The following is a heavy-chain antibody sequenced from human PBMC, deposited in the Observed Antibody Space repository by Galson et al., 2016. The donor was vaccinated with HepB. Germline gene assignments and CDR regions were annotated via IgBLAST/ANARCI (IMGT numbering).Heavy chain of an antibody. D-gene: IGHD1-14*01. CDR2: IYFIGTT. J-gene: IGHJ1*01. CDR1: GGSITNGHFY. Sequence: PLSLTCTVSGGSITNGHFYWSWVRQTPGKGLEWIGNIYFIGTTHYNPSLKSRVSMSMDTSNSQFSLRLDSVTAADTAVYFCATNTTYLPPFQHWGQG. CDR3: ATNTTYLPPFQH. V-gene: IGHV4-30-4*01.